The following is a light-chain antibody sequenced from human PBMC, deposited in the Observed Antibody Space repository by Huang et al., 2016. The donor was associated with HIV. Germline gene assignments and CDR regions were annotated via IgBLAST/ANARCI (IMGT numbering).Light chain of an antibody. CDR2: AAS. CDR1: QDISTN. Sequence: IQLTQSPSSLSASVGDRVTITCRANQDISTNLPWYQQKPGEAPKVLIYAASTLQSGVPSRFRGSVSGISITLTITNLQPEVFTTYYHQPLNNYPITFGQGTRLDIK. CDR3: QPLNNYPIT. V-gene: IGKV1-9*01. J-gene: IGKJ5*01.